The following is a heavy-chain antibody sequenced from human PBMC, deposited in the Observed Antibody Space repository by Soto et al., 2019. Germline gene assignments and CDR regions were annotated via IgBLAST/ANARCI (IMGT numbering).Heavy chain of an antibody. J-gene: IGHJ6*02. CDR3: ARGGSIVVVVADYGMDV. CDR2: INAGNGNT. D-gene: IGHD2-15*01. V-gene: IGHV1-3*01. CDR1: GYTFSNYA. Sequence: QVQLVQSGAEVKKPGASVKVSCKASGYTFSNYAMHWVRQAPGQRLEWMGWINAGNGNTKSSQKFQDRVTFTRDTSXXTXXMELSSLRSEDTAVYYCARGGSIVVVVADYGMDVWGQGTTVTVSS.